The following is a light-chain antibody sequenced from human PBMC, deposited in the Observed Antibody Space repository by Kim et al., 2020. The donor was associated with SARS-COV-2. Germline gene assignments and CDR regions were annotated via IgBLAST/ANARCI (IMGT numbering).Light chain of an antibody. V-gene: IGKV1-5*03. Sequence: IQMTQSPSTLSASVGDRVTITCRASQSVDTWLAWYQQKPGKAPNLLIYQASSLQIGVPSRFSGGGSGAEFTLTISSLQPEDFATYYCQHYIRFPYTFGQGTKLEI. J-gene: IGKJ2*01. CDR3: QHYIRFPYT. CDR2: QAS. CDR1: QSVDTW.